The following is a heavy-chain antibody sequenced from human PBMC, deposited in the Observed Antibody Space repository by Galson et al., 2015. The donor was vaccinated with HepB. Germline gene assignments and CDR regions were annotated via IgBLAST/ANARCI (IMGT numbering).Heavy chain of an antibody. J-gene: IGHJ1*01. D-gene: IGHD6-6*01. CDR3: ARGSAIGYCTSSAFPY. V-gene: IGHV1-69*13. CDR2: IIPIFGTA. Sequence: SVKVSCKASGCTFSSYAISWVRQAPGQGLEWMGGIIPIFGTANYAKKFQGRVTITADESTSTAYMELSRLRSEATAVYYCARGSAIGYCTSSAFPYLGQLTLFTVPS. CDR1: GCTFSSYA.